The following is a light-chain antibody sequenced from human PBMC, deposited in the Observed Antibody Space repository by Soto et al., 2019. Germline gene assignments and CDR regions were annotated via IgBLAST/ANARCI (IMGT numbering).Light chain of an antibody. V-gene: IGKV3-15*01. CDR2: GAS. CDR1: QSVSSN. CDR3: QQYNNWPLT. Sequence: MTQSPSTLSASVGDRVTITCRASQSVSSNLAWYQQKPGQAPRILIYGASTRATGIPARFSGSGSGTEFTLTISSLQSEDFAVYYCQQYNNWPLTFGGGTKVEIK. J-gene: IGKJ4*01.